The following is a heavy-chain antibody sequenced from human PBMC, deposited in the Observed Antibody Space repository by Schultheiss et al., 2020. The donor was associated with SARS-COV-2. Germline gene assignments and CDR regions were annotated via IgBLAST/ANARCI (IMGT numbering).Heavy chain of an antibody. CDR3: TPYCSGGSCYDYFYYYMGV. CDR1: GFTFSGSA. V-gene: IGHV3-23*01. CDR2: ISASGGTT. J-gene: IGHJ6*03. D-gene: IGHD2-15*01. Sequence: GGSLRLSCAASGFTFSGSAMHWVRQAPGKGLEWVSAISASGGTTYYTDSVKGRFTISRDNSKNTLYLQMNSLRAEDTAIYYCTPYCSGGSCYDYFYYYMGVWGKGSTVTVS.